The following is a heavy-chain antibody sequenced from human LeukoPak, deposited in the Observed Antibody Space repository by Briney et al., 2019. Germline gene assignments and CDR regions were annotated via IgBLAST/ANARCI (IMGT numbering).Heavy chain of an antibody. CDR1: GCTFTSYY. CDR3: ASRDYYDSKGAAFDI. J-gene: IGHJ3*02. D-gene: IGHD3-22*01. Sequence: ASVKVSCKASGCTFTSYYMHWVRQAPGQGLEWMGIINPSGGSTSYAQKFQGRVTMTRDTSTSTVYMELSSLRSEDTAVYYCASRDYYDSKGAAFDIWGQGTMVTVSS. V-gene: IGHV1-46*01. CDR2: INPSGGST.